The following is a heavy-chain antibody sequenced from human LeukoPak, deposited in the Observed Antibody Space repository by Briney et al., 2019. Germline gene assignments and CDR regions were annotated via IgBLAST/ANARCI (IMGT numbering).Heavy chain of an antibody. CDR1: GYTFTSYG. Sequence: ASVKVSCKASGYTFTSYGISWVRQAPGQGLEWMGWISAYNGNTNYAQKFQGRVTMTTDTSTSTAYMELRSLRSDDTAVYYCARSRSEYYDILTGYPPGSFPDWGQGSLVTVSS. CDR3: ARSRSEYYDILTGYPPGSFPD. J-gene: IGHJ4*02. V-gene: IGHV1-18*01. CDR2: ISAYNGNT. D-gene: IGHD3-9*01.